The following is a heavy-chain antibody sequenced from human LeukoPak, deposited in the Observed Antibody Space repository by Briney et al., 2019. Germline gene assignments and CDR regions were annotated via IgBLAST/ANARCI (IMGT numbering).Heavy chain of an antibody. V-gene: IGHV1-69*13. Sequence: SVKVSCKASGGTFSSYAISWVRQAPGQGLEWMGGIIPIFGTANYAQKFQGRVTITAAESTSTAYMELSSLRSEDTAVYYCASVLIAVAGTRGWFDPWGQGTLVTVSS. CDR1: GGTFSSYA. CDR2: IIPIFGTA. CDR3: ASVLIAVAGTRGWFDP. J-gene: IGHJ5*02. D-gene: IGHD6-19*01.